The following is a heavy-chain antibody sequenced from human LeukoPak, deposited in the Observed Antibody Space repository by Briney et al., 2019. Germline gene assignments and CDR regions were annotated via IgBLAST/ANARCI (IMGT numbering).Heavy chain of an antibody. D-gene: IGHD3-22*01. Sequence: ASVKVSCKSSGGTFSSYAISWVRQAPGQGLESMGRIIPIFGTANYAQKFQGRVTITADKSTSTAYMELSSLRSEDTAVYYCARDGYYYDSSGTPPDYWGQGTLVTVSS. J-gene: IGHJ4*02. CDR2: IIPIFGTA. V-gene: IGHV1-69*06. CDR1: GGTFSSYA. CDR3: ARDGYYYDSSGTPPDY.